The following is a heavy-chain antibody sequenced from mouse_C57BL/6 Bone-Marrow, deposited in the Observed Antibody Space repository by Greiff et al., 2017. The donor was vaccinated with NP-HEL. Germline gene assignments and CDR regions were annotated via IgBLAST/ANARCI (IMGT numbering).Heavy chain of an antibody. V-gene: IGHV10-1*01. CDR2: IRSKSNNYAT. CDR1: GFSFNTYA. CDR3: VRHGGREDAMDY. Sequence: EVQLVESGGGLVQPKGSLKLSCAASGFSFNTYAMNWVRQAPGKGLEWVARIRSKSNNYATYYADSVKDRFTISRDDSESMLYLQMNNLKTEDTAMYYCVRHGGREDAMDYWGQGTSVTVSS. J-gene: IGHJ4*01.